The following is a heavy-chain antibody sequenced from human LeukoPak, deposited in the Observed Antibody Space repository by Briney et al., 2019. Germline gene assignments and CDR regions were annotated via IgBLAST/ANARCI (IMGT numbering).Heavy chain of an antibody. D-gene: IGHD1-14*01. CDR1: GDSVSSNSGA. Sequence: SQTLSLTCVISGDSVSSNSGAWTWIRQSPSRGLEWLGRTYSRSKWFNDYAPSVRDRITISPDTSNNQFSLQLKSVIPEDTAVYYCVRGAGLTGFDYWGQGTLVTVSS. J-gene: IGHJ4*02. CDR2: TYSRSKWFN. V-gene: IGHV6-1*01. CDR3: VRGAGLTGFDY.